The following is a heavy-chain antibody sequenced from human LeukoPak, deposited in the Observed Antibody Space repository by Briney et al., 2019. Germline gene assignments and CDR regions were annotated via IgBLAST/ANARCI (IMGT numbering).Heavy chain of an antibody. CDR1: GYTFTKYA. D-gene: IGHD3-10*01. J-gene: IGHJ4*02. CDR3: ARGSYGP. CDR2: INAGNGNT. V-gene: IGHV1-3*01. Sequence: ASVKVSFKASGYTFTKYAMHWVGPAPGQRLEGMGWINAGNGNTKYSQKFQGRVTNPRHTSASTAYVELSSLRSEDTAVYYCARGSYGPWGQGTLVTVSS.